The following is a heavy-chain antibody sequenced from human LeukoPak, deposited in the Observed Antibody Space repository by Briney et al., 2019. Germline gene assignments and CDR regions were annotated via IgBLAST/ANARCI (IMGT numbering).Heavy chain of an antibody. CDR1: GGSFNGYY. D-gene: IGHD3-16*02. V-gene: IGHV4-34*01. CDR2: INDSGST. J-gene: IGHJ4*02. Sequence: SETLSLTCAVYGGSFNGYYWTWIRQPPGKGLEWIGEINDSGSTDYNPSLKSRVTISVDTSKNQFSLKLSSVTAADTAVYYCARKKNYDYVSGSFRYSGGFDYWGRGTLVTVSS. CDR3: ARKKNYDYVSGSFRYSGGFDY.